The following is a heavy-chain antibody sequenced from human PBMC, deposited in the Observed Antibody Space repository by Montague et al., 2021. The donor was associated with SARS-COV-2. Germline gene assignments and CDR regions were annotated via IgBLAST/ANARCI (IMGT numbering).Heavy chain of an antibody. CDR3: ARGQVTISGVLIFIPAAGHLDV. Sequence: SETLSLTCAVYSGSFSDYYWTWIRQSPGKGLEWIGEINHTGSATYNPSLKGRATLSRDTSKNQFSLKLQSVTPADTAVYYCARGQVTISGVLIFIPAAGHLDVWGQGTSVTASS. V-gene: IGHV4-34*01. D-gene: IGHD3-3*01. CDR1: SGSFSDYY. CDR2: INHTGSA. J-gene: IGHJ3*01.